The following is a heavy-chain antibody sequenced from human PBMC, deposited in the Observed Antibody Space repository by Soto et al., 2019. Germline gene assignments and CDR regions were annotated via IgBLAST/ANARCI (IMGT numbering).Heavy chain of an antibody. J-gene: IGHJ4*02. CDR2: ISYDGSNK. V-gene: IGHV3-30*03. CDR3: VGGQYYFDY. CDR1: GFPFTTYG. D-gene: IGHD3-10*01. Sequence: QVQLVESGGGVVQPGSPPRLSCAASGFPFTTYGMHWVREGPGKGLEWVAVISYDGSNKYYADSVKGRFTISRDNSKNTLYLQMNSLRPEDTALYYCVGGQYYFDYRGQGTLVTVSS.